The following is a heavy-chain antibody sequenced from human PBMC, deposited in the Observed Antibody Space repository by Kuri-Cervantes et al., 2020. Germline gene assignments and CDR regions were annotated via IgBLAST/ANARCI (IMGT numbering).Heavy chain of an antibody. CDR2: IYHSGST. CDR1: GGSISSSNW. CDR3: ARVPGGIDAFDN. V-gene: IGHV4-4*02. D-gene: IGHD1-26*01. J-gene: IGHJ3*02. Sequence: GSLRLSCAVSGGSISSSNWWSWVRQPPGKGLEWIGEIYHSGSTNYNPSLKSRVTISVDKSKNQFSLKLSSVTAADTAVYYCARVPGGIDAFDNWGQGTMVTVSS.